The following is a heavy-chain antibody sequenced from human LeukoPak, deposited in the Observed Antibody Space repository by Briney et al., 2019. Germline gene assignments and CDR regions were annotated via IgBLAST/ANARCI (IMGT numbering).Heavy chain of an antibody. CDR3: ASAFPWDYYGRSGFLS. Sequence: SETLSLTCTVSGGSISSSSYYWGWIRQPPGKGLEWIGSIYYSGSTYYNPSLKSRVTISVDTSKNQFSLKLSSVTAADTAVYYCASAFPWDYYGRSGFLSWGQGTLVTVSS. D-gene: IGHD3-22*01. J-gene: IGHJ4*02. CDR1: GGSISSSSYY. CDR2: IYYSGST. V-gene: IGHV4-39*01.